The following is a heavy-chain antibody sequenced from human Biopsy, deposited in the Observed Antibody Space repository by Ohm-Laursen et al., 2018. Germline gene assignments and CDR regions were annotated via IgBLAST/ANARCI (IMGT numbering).Heavy chain of an antibody. V-gene: IGHV1-8*02. CDR2: MNPDSGNT. CDR3: ARADPPLFYYGSGSSNWFDP. Sequence: ASVKVSCKTSGFTFTNYGINWVRQATGQGLEWMGRMNPDSGNTGYAQNFQGRVTMTRNTSISTAYMELSSLKSEDTAVYFCARADPPLFYYGSGSSNWFDPWGQGTLVTVSS. CDR1: GFTFTNYG. J-gene: IGHJ5*02. D-gene: IGHD3-10*01.